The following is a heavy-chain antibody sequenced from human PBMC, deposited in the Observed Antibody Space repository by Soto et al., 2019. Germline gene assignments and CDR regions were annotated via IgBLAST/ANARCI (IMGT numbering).Heavy chain of an antibody. CDR3: AAALPVGYYYGMDV. J-gene: IGHJ6*02. Sequence: ASVEVSCKASGFTFTSSAVQWVRQARGQRLERKGWIVVGRGNTNYAQKKQERDTNTRDMSTSTAYMELSSLRSEDTAVYYCAAALPVGYYYGMDVWGQGTTVTVSS. CDR2: IVVGRGNT. CDR1: GFTFTSSA. V-gene: IGHV1-58*01.